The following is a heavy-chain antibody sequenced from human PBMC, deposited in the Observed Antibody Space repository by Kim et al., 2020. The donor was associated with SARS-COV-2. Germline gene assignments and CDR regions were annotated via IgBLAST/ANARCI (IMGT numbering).Heavy chain of an antibody. CDR2: ISYDGNNK. CDR1: GFTFNSYG. J-gene: IGHJ6*01. D-gene: IGHD2-15*01. Sequence: GGSLRLSCAASGFTFNSYGMHWVRQAPGKGLEWVAVISYDGNNKYYGDSVKGRFTISRDNSKNTLYLQMNSLRAEDTAVYYCGRDRGYCSGGSCYGLYY. V-gene: IGHV3-33*05. CDR3: GRDRGYCSGGSCYGLYY.